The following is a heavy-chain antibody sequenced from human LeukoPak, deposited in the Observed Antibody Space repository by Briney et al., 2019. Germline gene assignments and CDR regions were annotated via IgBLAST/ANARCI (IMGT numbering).Heavy chain of an antibody. D-gene: IGHD2-2*01. J-gene: IGHJ4*02. CDR2: ISAYNGNT. V-gene: IGHV1-18*01. CDR1: GYTFTSYG. Sequence: ASVKVSCKASGYTFTSYGISWVRQAPGQGLEWMGWISAYNGNTNYAQKLQGRVTMTTDTSTSTAYMELRSLRSDDTAVYYCARRYHLGYCSSTSCYAGPPQFDYWGQGTLVTVSS. CDR3: ARRYHLGYCSSTSCYAGPPQFDY.